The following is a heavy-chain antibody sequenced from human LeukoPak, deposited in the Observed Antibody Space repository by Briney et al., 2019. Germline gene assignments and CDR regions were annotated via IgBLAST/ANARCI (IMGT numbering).Heavy chain of an antibody. V-gene: IGHV4-38-2*02. CDR2: IYHSGST. J-gene: IGHJ6*02. D-gene: IGHD1-26*01. CDR1: GYSISSGYY. Sequence: PSETLSLTCTVSGYSISSGYYWGWIRQPPGKGLEWIGSIYHSGSTYYNPSLKSRVTISVDKSKNQFSLKLSSVTAADTAVYYCARDRRHGGGRHHQYYYGMDVWGQGTTVTVSS. CDR3: ARDRRHGGGRHHQYYYGMDV.